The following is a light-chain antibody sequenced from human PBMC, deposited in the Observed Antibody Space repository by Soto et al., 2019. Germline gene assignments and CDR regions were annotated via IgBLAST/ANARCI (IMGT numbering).Light chain of an antibody. J-gene: IGKJ2*01. CDR2: GAS. V-gene: IGKV3-15*01. CDR3: QQYYNWPMYT. CDR1: QSVRSS. Sequence: EIVMTQSPATLSVSPGERATLSCRASQSVRSSLAWYQQRPGQAPRLLIYGASTRASGIPARFSGSGYGTEFTLTISSLQSEDFAVYYCQQYYNWPMYTFGLGTKLEI.